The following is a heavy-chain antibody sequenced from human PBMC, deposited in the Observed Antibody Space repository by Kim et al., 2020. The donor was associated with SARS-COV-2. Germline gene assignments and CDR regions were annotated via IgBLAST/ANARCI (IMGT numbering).Heavy chain of an antibody. J-gene: IGHJ4*02. Sequence: SETLSLTCAVYGGSFSGYYWSWIRQPPGKGLEWIGEINHSGSTNYNPSLKSRVTISVDTSKNQFSLKLSSVTAADTAVYYCTRGPWGVGATTHFDYWGQGTLVTVSS. CDR1: GGSFSGYY. V-gene: IGHV4-34*01. D-gene: IGHD1-26*01. CDR2: INHSGST. CDR3: TRGPWGVGATTHFDY.